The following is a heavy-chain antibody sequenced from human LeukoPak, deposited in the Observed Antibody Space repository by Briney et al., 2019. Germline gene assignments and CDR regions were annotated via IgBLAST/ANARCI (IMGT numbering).Heavy chain of an antibody. J-gene: IGHJ4*02. CDR2: ISSRSSHI. CDR3: ARDLTVGGYRTTVTPAGC. CDR1: GLTFSSYS. V-gene: IGHV3-21*01. Sequence: GGSRTLSCAPSGLTFSSYSMNWVRQAPEKGREWVSSISSRSSHIFHTDSVKGRFTISRDNGKNSLYLQMKSLRAEDTAVCYCARDLTVGGYRTTVTPAGCWGQGTLVTVSS. D-gene: IGHD4-17*01.